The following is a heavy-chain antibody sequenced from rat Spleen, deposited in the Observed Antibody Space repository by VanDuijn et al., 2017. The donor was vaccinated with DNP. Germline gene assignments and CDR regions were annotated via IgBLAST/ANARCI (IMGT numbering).Heavy chain of an antibody. J-gene: IGHJ2*01. D-gene: IGHD1-1*01. V-gene: IGHV5-20*01. CDR1: GFTFSDYY. Sequence: EVQLVESGGGLVQPGRSLKLSCAASGFTFSDYYMAWVRQAPTKCLELVASISYDGDTTYYRDSVKGRFTISRDDAKNTLYLQMYSLRSEDTATYYCTTHTPTYYYSGDYFDYWGQGVMVTVSS. CDR3: TTHTPTYYYSGDYFDY. CDR2: ISYDGDTT.